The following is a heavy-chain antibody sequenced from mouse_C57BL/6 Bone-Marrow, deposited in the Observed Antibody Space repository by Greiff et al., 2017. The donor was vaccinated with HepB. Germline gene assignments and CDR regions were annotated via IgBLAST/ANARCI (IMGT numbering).Heavy chain of an antibody. V-gene: IGHV3-6*01. CDR3: ALAFNFDD. CDR1: GYSITSGYY. CDR2: ISYDGSN. J-gene: IGHJ2*01. Sequence: EVKVEESGPGLVKPSQSLSLTCSVTGYSITSGYYWNWIRQFPGNKLEWMGYISYDGSNNYNPSLKNRISITRDTSKNQFFLKLNSVTTEDTATYYCALAFNFDDWGQGTTLTVSS.